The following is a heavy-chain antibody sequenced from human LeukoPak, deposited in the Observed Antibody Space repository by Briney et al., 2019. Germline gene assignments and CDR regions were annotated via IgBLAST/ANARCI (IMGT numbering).Heavy chain of an antibody. CDR1: GYSFTSYS. V-gene: IGHV1-46*01. J-gene: IGHJ4*02. CDR2: INPSGGST. D-gene: IGHD6-13*01. CDR3: AREEGSISNDY. Sequence: ASVKVSCKASGYSFTSYSMHWVRQAPGQGLELMGIINPSGGSTSYTQKFQDRVTMTRDTSTSTVYMELSSLRSDDTAVYYCAREEGSISNDYWGQGTLVTVAS.